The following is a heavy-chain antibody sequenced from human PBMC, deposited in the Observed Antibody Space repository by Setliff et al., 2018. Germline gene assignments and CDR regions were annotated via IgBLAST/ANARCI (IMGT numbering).Heavy chain of an antibody. Sequence: LSLTCTVSGGSISSGNYFWDWIRQPPGKGLEWIGSIHYSGETFHNPSLKSRVSIFVGTSQNQFFLRLNSLTAADTAVYYCARTSYELCGYYGNRCNHHMDVWGKGSPVTVS. J-gene: IGHJ6*03. V-gene: IGHV4-39*01. CDR3: ARTSYELCGYYGNRCNHHMDV. CDR2: IHYSGET. CDR1: GGSISSGNYF. D-gene: IGHD3-3*01.